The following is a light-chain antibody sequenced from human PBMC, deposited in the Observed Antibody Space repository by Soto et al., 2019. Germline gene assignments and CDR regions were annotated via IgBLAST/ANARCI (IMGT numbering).Light chain of an antibody. CDR2: GAS. Sequence: EIVMTQSPGTLSLSPGERVTLSCRASQSVSSRLAWYQQKPGQAPRLLISGASSRATGIPDRFSGSGFGTDFTLTISRLEPEDFALYYCQHYAGGSRITFGQGTRLEIK. CDR3: QHYAGGSRIT. CDR1: QSVSSR. J-gene: IGKJ5*01. V-gene: IGKV3-20*01.